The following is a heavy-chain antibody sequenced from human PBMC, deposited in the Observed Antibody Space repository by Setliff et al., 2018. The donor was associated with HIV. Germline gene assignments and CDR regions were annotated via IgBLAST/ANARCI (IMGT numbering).Heavy chain of an antibody. CDR2: IDAGNGNT. J-gene: IGHJ4*02. CDR1: GYTFTTYA. D-gene: IGHD1-26*01. CDR3: ARNLGGYRFDY. V-gene: IGHV1-3*01. Sequence: ASVKVSCKASGYTFTTYAMHWVRQAPGQRLEWMGWIDAGNGNTKYSQKFQGRVTITRDTSASTAYMELSSLRSEDTAVYYCARNLGGYRFDYWGQGTLVTVSS.